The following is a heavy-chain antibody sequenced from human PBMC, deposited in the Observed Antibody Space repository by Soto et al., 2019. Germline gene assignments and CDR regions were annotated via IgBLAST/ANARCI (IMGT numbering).Heavy chain of an antibody. V-gene: IGHV4-59*01. CDR2: IYYSGST. J-gene: IGHJ4*02. Sequence: SETLSLTCTVSGGSISSYYWSWIRQPPGKGLEWIGYIYYSGSTNYNPSLKSRVTISVDTSKNQFSLKLSSVTAADTAVYYCARVRDGYNYEGFFDYWGQGTLVTVSS. CDR1: GGSISSYY. D-gene: IGHD5-12*01. CDR3: ARVRDGYNYEGFFDY.